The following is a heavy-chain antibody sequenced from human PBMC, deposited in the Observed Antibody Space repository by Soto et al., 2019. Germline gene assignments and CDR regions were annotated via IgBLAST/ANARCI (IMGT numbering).Heavy chain of an antibody. V-gene: IGHV3-23*01. J-gene: IGHJ4*02. Sequence: EVQLLESGGGLVQPGGSLRLSCAASGFTFSSYAMSWVRQAPGKGLEWVSAISGSGGSTYYADSVKGRFTISRDNSKNTLYLKMNSLRAEDTAVYYCAKDPDYDYIWGSCYFDYWGQGTLVTVSS. CDR3: AKDPDYDYIWGSCYFDY. CDR2: ISGSGGST. D-gene: IGHD3-16*01. CDR1: GFTFSSYA.